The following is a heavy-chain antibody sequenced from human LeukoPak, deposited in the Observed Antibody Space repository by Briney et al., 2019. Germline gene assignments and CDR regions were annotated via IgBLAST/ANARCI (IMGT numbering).Heavy chain of an antibody. CDR3: AKDLTKWLSRMIDY. D-gene: IGHD6-19*01. V-gene: IGHV3-9*03. CDR1: GFTFDDYA. J-gene: IGHJ4*02. Sequence: GRSLRLSCAASGFTFDDYAMHWVRQAPGKGLEWVSGISWNSGSIGYADSVKGRFTISRDNAKNPLYLQMNSLRAEDMALYYCAKDLTKWLSRMIDYWGQGTLVTVSS. CDR2: ISWNSGSI.